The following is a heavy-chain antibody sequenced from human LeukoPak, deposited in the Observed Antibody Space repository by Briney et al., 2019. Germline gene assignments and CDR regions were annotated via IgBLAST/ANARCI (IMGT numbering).Heavy chain of an antibody. CDR3: ARRGNAADY. Sequence: GGSLRLSCVASGFTFSSSAMSWVRQAPGKGLEWVSYISSGSSNIYYADSVKGRFTISRDNAKNSLYLQMNSLRAEDSAVYYCARRGNAADYWGQGTLVTVSS. V-gene: IGHV3-48*01. CDR2: ISSGSSNI. J-gene: IGHJ4*02. CDR1: GFTFSSSA. D-gene: IGHD4-23*01.